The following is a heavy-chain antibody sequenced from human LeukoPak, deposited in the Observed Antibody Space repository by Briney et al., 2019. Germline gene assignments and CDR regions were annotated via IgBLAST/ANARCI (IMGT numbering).Heavy chain of an antibody. D-gene: IGHD1-26*01. V-gene: IGHV1-46*01. CDR3: SWELLGIDY. CDR2: INPGGRST. J-gene: IGHJ4*02. CDR1: GYTFTNYY. Sequence: GASVKVSCKASGYTFTNYYIHWVRQAPGQGLEWMGIINPGGRSTSYAQKFQGRVTMTRDTSTSTVYMELSSLRSEDTAVYYCSWELLGIDYWGQGTLVTVSS.